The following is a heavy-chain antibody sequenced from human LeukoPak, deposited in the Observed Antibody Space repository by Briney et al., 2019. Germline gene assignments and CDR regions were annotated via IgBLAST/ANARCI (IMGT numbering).Heavy chain of an antibody. V-gene: IGHV4-4*07. CDR1: GGSISSYY. J-gene: IGHJ4*02. CDR2: IYTSGST. D-gene: IGHD3-9*01. Sequence: SETLSLTCTVSGGSISSYYWSWIRQPAGKGLEWIGRIYTSGSTNYNPSLKSRVTMSVDTSKNQFSLKLSSVTAADTAVYYCARWNYDILTGYPHYFDYWGQGTLVTVSS. CDR3: ARWNYDILTGYPHYFDY.